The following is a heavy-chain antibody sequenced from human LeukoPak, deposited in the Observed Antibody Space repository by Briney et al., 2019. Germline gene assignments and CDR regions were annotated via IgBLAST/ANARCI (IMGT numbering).Heavy chain of an antibody. D-gene: IGHD3-10*01. CDR3: ATDREVRGVITPEGMKGFDP. CDR1: GYTLTELS. CDR2: FDPEDGET. Sequence: GAAVKETCLFSGYTLTELSMHWVRQPPGKGLEWMGGFDPEDGETIYAQKFQGRVTMTEDTSTDTAYMELSSLRSEDTAVYYCATDREVRGVITPEGMKGFDPWGQ. V-gene: IGHV1-24*01. J-gene: IGHJ5*02.